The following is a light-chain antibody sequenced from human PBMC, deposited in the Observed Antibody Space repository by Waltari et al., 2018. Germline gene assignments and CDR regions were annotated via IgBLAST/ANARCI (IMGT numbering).Light chain of an antibody. CDR3: QHYNNWPHWT. Sequence: EIVMTQSPATMSVSPGERATLSCRASQSVSSNLAWYQQKRGQAPRLLIYGASTRAAGIPARFSGSGSETEFTLTISSLQSEDFAVYYCQHYNNWPHWTFGQGTKGEIK. CDR1: QSVSSN. CDR2: GAS. J-gene: IGKJ1*01. V-gene: IGKV3-15*01.